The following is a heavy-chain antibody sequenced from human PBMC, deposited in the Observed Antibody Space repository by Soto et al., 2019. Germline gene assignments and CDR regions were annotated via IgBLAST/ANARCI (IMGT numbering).Heavy chain of an antibody. D-gene: IGHD3-22*01. V-gene: IGHV3-30*03. CDR3: ATRKAYYYDRSPLYYFDY. Sequence: QVQLVESGGGVVQPGRSLRLSCAASGFTFSSYGMHWVRQAPGKGLEWVAVISYDGSNKYYADSVKGRFTISRDNSKNSLYLQMNSLRAEDTDVYYCATRKAYYYDRSPLYYFDYWGQGTLVTVSS. CDR2: ISYDGSNK. J-gene: IGHJ4*02. CDR1: GFTFSSYG.